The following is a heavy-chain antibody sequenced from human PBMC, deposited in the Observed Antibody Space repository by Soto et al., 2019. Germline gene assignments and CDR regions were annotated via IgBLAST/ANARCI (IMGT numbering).Heavy chain of an antibody. CDR3: AKRRYCIGECSEGFAT. Sequence: EVQLLESGGGLVQPGGSLRLSCAASGFILSSYAMNWVRQAPGKGLDWVSGISGRGDTIHYADSVKGRFTISRDNAQNTLYLQMKSLTAEHTAVYYCAKRRYCIGECSEGFATWGQGTLVIVSS. CDR1: GFILSSYA. CDR2: ISGRGDTI. V-gene: IGHV3-23*01. D-gene: IGHD2-15*01. J-gene: IGHJ5*02.